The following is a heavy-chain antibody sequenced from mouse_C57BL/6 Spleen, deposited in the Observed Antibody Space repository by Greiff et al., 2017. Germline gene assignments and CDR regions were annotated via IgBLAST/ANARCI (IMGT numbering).Heavy chain of an antibody. V-gene: IGHV1-26*01. CDR1: GYTFTDYY. J-gene: IGHJ2*01. CDR3: ARNYYGSSYVNY. D-gene: IGHD1-1*01. CDR2: INPNNGGT. Sequence: LVKPGASVKISCKASGYTFTDYYMNWVKQSHGKSLEWIGGINPNNGGTSYNQKFKGKATLTVDKSSSTAYMELRSLTSEDSAVYYCARNYYGSSYVNYWGQGTTLTVSS.